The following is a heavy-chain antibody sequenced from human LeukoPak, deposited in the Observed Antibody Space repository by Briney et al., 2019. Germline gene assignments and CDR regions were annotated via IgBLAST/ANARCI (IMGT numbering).Heavy chain of an antibody. D-gene: IGHD3-16*01. CDR3: AKLGSPKNDAFDI. CDR1: GFTFDDYA. CDR2: ISWNSGSI. Sequence: GRSLRLSCAASGFTFDDYAMHWVRHAPGKGLEWVSGISWNSGSIGYADSVKGRFTISRDNAKNSLCLQMNSLRAEDTALYYCAKLGSPKNDAFDIWGQGTMVTVSS. V-gene: IGHV3-9*01. J-gene: IGHJ3*02.